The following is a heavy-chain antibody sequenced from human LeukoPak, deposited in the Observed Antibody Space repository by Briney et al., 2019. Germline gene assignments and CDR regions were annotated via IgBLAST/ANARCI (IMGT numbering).Heavy chain of an antibody. CDR1: GFTFSDYN. CDR2: ISRSGSTK. V-gene: IGHV3-11*01. J-gene: IGHJ4*02. Sequence: GGSLRLSCAASGFTFSDYNMRWIRQAPGKGLEWVSSISRSGSTKYYADSVKGRFTISRGNAKNSLYLQINSLRAEDTAVYYCARRRDSGSLQHFDYWGQGTLVTVSS. CDR3: ARRRDSGSLQHFDY. D-gene: IGHD1-26*01.